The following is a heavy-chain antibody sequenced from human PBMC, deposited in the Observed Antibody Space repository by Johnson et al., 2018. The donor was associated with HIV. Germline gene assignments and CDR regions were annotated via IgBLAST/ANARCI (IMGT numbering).Heavy chain of an antibody. D-gene: IGHD1-14*01. J-gene: IGHJ3*02. CDR3: AKGMGITAFDI. CDR2: ISYDGSNK. V-gene: IGHV3-30*18. CDR1: GFTFNSYG. Sequence: QVQLVESGGGVVQPGRSLRLSCAASGFTFNSYGMHWVRQAPGKGLEWVAVISYDGSNKYYADSVQGRFTISRDNSKNTLYLQMNSLRAEDTAVYYCAKGMGITAFDIWGQGTMVTVSS.